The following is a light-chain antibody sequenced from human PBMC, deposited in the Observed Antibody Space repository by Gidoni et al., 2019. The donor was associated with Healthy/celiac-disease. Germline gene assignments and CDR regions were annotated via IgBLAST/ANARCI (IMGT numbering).Light chain of an antibody. CDR2: KAS. V-gene: IGKV1-5*03. Sequence: DIQMTQSPSTLSASVGDRVTITCRASQSISSWLAWYQQKPGKAPKLLIYKASSLESGVPSRFSGSGSGTEFTLTISSLQPEDFATYYCQQYNSFPCSFGQGTKLEIK. CDR1: QSISSW. CDR3: QQYNSFPCS. J-gene: IGKJ2*04.